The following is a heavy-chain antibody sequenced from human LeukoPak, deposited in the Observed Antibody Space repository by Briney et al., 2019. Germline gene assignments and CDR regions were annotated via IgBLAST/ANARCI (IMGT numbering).Heavy chain of an antibody. D-gene: IGHD2-2*01. CDR2: IYPGNSDT. CDR3: ARRDCSSTSCYVGEAFDI. CDR1: GYSFTSYC. J-gene: IGHJ3*02. V-gene: IGHV5-51*01. Sequence: GESLKISCKGSGYSFTSYCIGWVRRMPGKGLEWMGIIYPGNSDTRYSPSFQGQVTISADKSISSAYLQWSSLRALDTAMYYCARRDCSSTSCYVGEAFDIWGQGTMVTVSS.